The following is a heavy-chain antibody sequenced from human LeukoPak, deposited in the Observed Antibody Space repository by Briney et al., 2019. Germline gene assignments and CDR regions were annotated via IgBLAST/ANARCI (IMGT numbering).Heavy chain of an antibody. CDR1: GGTFSSYA. CDR3: ARAVVHSTAAGTYYYYGMDV. Sequence: PVASVKVSCKATGGTFSSYAISWVRQAPGQGLEWMGGIIPIFGTANYAQKFQGRVTITADESTSTAYMELSSLRSEDTAVYYCARAVVHSTAAGTYYYYGMDVWGQGTTVTVSS. J-gene: IGHJ6*02. CDR2: IIPIFGTA. V-gene: IGHV1-69*01. D-gene: IGHD6-13*01.